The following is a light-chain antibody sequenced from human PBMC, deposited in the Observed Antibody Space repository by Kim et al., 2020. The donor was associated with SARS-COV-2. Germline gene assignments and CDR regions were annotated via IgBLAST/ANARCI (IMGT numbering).Light chain of an antibody. V-gene: IGKV3-20*01. CDR3: QQYGWTPWT. J-gene: IGKJ1*01. CDR2: GAS. CDR1: QTVDNNY. Sequence: EIVLTQSPGTLSVSPGDSVTLSCRASQTVDNNYLAWYQQKPGQAPRLLVHGASNRATGIPDRFSGSGSGADFTLTISRLEPDDFAVYHCQQYGWTPWTFGQGTKGDIK.